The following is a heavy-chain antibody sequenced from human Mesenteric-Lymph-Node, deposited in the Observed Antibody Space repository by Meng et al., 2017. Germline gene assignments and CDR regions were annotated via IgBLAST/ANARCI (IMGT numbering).Heavy chain of an antibody. J-gene: IGHJ4*02. CDR1: GFTFSSYA. CDR3: ARGSDLHYFDTIDY. CDR2: ISYDGSNK. D-gene: IGHD3-16*02. Sequence: GESLKISCAASGFTFSSYAMHWVRQAPGKGLEWVAVISYDGSNKYYADSVKGRFTISRDNSKNTLYLQMNTLRPEDTAVYYCARGSDLHYFDTIDYWGQGTLVTVSS. V-gene: IGHV3-30*01.